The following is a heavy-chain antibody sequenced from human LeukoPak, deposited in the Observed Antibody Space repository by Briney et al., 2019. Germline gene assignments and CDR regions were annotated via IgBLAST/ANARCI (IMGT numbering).Heavy chain of an antibody. CDR2: VSSDGTT. J-gene: IGHJ4*02. V-gene: IGHV4-59*08. CDR3: ARLDCTGDGCYNH. D-gene: IGHD2-8*02. CDR1: GDSVTSYY. Sequence: SETLSLTCSVSGDSVTSYYWSWIRQPPGKGLEWIGYVSSDGTTNYTPSLRSRVIMSVDTAKNHISLSLTSLTAADTAIYCCARLDCTGDGCYNHWGRGTLVTVSS.